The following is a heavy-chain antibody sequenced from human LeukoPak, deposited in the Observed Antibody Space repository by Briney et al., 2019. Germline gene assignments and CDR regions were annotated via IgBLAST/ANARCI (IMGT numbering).Heavy chain of an antibody. CDR2: INSDGSST. CDR1: GFTFSNFW. D-gene: IGHD6-6*01. J-gene: IGHJ5*02. Sequence: PGGSLRLSCAASGFTFSNFWMNWVRHAPGKGLVWVSHINSDGSSTRYADSVKGRFTISRDNAKNTLYLQMNSLRAEDTAVYYCACSNWFDPWGQGTLVTVSS. V-gene: IGHV3-74*01. CDR3: ACSNWFDP.